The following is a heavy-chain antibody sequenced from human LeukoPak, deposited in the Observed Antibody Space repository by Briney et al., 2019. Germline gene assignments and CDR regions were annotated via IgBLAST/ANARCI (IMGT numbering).Heavy chain of an antibody. J-gene: IGHJ6*02. CDR3: ARVTGYGYGYPANVHYYGMDV. CDR2: IIQDGSEK. Sequence: PGGSLRPSCAASGFTFSSYWMSWVRQAPGKGLEWVANIIQDGSEKYYVDSVKGRFTISRDNAKNSLFLQMNSLRAEDTAVYYCARVTGYGYGYPANVHYYGMDVWGQGTTVTVSS. CDR1: GFTFSSYW. V-gene: IGHV3-7*01. D-gene: IGHD5-18*01.